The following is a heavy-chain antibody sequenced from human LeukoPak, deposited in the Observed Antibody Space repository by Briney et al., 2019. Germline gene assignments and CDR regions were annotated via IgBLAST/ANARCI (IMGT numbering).Heavy chain of an antibody. CDR2: MNPNSGNT. D-gene: IGHD3-16*02. J-gene: IGHJ4*02. Sequence: PWASVKVSCKASGYTFISYDINWVRQATGQGLEWMGWMNPNSGNTGYAQKFQGRVTMTRNTSISTAYMELSSLRSEDTAVYYCARVSPMYYDYVWGSYRYWYFDYWGQGTLVTVSS. V-gene: IGHV1-8*01. CDR3: ARVSPMYYDYVWGSYRYWYFDY. CDR1: GYTFISYD.